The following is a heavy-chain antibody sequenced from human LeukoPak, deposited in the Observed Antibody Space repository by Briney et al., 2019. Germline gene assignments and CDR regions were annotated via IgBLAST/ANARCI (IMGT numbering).Heavy chain of an antibody. D-gene: IGHD2-15*01. J-gene: IGHJ3*02. CDR3: ARDGGYLRAFDI. V-gene: IGHV3-74*01. CDR2: INSDGSST. CDR1: GFTFSSYW. Sequence: GGSLRLFCADSGFTFSSYWMHWVRQAPGKGLVWVSRINSDGSSTSYADSVKGRFTISRDNAKNTLYLQMNSLRAEDTAVYYCARDGGYLRAFDIWGQGTMVTVSS.